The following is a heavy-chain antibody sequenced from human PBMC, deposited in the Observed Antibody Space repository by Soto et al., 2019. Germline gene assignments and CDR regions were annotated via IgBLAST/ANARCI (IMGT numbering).Heavy chain of an antibody. CDR3: AWGLTGYENSHDY. V-gene: IGHV3-66*01. CDR2: IYSGCST. CDR1: GFNVRSNY. J-gene: IGHJ4*02. D-gene: IGHD3-9*01. Sequence: EVQLVESGGGLVQPGGSLRLSCAASGFNVRSNYMSWFGQAPGQGLEWVTVIYSGCSTYYADSVKGRFNISRDNSKNTLFIQMNRLRAEDTVVYYCAWGLTGYENSHDYWGQGTLVTVSS.